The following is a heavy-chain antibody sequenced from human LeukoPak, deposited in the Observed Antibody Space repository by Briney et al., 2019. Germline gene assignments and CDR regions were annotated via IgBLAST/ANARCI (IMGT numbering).Heavy chain of an antibody. CDR1: GYTFTGYY. CDR3: ASDLGGSYSIDY. J-gene: IGHJ4*02. V-gene: IGHV1-2*02. Sequence: ASVKVSCKASGYTFTGYYIHWVRQSPGQGLGWMGWINPDIGGTNYAQKFQGRVTMTRDTSFITAYMELSRLRSDDTAVYYCASDLGGSYSIDYWGQGTLVTVSS. CDR2: INPDIGGT. D-gene: IGHD1-26*01.